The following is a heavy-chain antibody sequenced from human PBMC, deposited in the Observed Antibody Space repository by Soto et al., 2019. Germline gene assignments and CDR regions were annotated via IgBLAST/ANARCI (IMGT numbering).Heavy chain of an antibody. V-gene: IGHV3-64D*08. CDR2: ISSNGGST. D-gene: IGHD3-9*01. J-gene: IGHJ4*02. CDR1: GFTFSSYA. Sequence: GGSLRLSCSASGFTFSSYAMHWVRQAPGKGLEYVSAISSNGGSTYYADSVKGRFTISRDNSKNTLYLQMSSLRAEDTAVYYCVKDLDKGYFDWLPIPYYFDYWGQGTLVTVSS. CDR3: VKDLDKGYFDWLPIPYYFDY.